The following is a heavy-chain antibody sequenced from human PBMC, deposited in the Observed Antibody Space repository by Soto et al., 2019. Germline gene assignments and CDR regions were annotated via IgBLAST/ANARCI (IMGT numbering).Heavy chain of an antibody. CDR3: ARGSGYYLYYYYGMDV. CDR2: INHSGST. D-gene: IGHD3-3*01. J-gene: IGHJ6*02. Sequence: SETLSLTCAVYGGSFSGYYWSWIRQPPGKGLEWIGEINHSGSTSYNPSLKSRVTISVDTSKNQFSLKLSSVTAADTAVYYCARGSGYYLYYYYGMDVWGQGTTVTVSS. V-gene: IGHV4-34*01. CDR1: GGSFSGYY.